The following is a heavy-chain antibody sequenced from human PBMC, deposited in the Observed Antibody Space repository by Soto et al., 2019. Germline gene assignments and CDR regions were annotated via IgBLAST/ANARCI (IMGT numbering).Heavy chain of an antibody. J-gene: IGHJ3*02. CDR2: ISSSSSYI. Sequence: RDHGRHLISKNKGKGLERVSSISSSSSYIYYADSVKGRFTISRDNAKNSLYLQMNSLRAEDTAVYYCARDRGYSYGLDAFDIWGHGTMVSV. D-gene: IGHD5-18*01. V-gene: IGHV3-21*01. CDR3: ARDRGYSYGLDAFDI. CDR1: RDHG.